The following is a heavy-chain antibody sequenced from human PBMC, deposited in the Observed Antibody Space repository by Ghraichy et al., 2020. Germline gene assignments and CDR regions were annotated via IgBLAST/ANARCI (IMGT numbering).Heavy chain of an antibody. CDR2: IYYSGST. CDR3: ARGLRGCWLVDY. CDR1: CGSISSSS. V-gene: IGHV4-59*01. J-gene: IGHJ4*02. Sequence: SETLSLTCTVSCGSISSSSWSWVRQPPGKGLEWIGYIYYSGSTNYNPSLNSRVTISVDTSKNQFSLKLRSVTAADTAGYYCARGLRGCWLVDYWVQGTLVIVSS. D-gene: IGHD3-10*01.